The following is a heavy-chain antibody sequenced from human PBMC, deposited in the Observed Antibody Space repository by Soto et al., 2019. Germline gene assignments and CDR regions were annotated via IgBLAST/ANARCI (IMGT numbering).Heavy chain of an antibody. J-gene: IGHJ4*02. CDR3: ARDPIGIVVPAGPFDY. V-gene: IGHV1-3*01. CDR2: INASNGNT. Sequence: QVQLVQSGAEVKKPGASVKVSCKASGYTFTSYAMHWVRQAPGQRLEWMGWINASNGNTKYSQKFQGRVTITRDTCASTAYMELSSLRSEDTAVYYCARDPIGIVVPAGPFDYWGQGTLVTVSS. CDR1: GYTFTSYA. D-gene: IGHD2-2*01.